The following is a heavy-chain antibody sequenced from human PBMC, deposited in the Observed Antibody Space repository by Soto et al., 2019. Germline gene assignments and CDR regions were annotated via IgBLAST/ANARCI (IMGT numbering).Heavy chain of an antibody. D-gene: IGHD1-26*01. CDR3: ARGGTWVPFDI. CDR2: IYYSGST. CDR1: GGSISSSSYY. J-gene: IGHJ3*02. V-gene: IGHV4-39*01. Sequence: PSETLSLTCTVSGGSISSSSYYWGWIRQPPGKGLEWIGSIYYSGSTYYNPSLKSRVTISVDTSKNQFSLKLSSVTAADTAVYYCARGGTWVPFDIWGQGTMVTVSS.